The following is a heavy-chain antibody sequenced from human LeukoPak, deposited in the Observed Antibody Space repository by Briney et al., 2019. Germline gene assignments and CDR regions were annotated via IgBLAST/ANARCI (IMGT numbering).Heavy chain of an antibody. D-gene: IGHD3-22*01. CDR2: ISSSGGLA. J-gene: IGHJ4*02. Sequence: PGGSLRLSCGASGFTFSSYAMSWVRQAPGKGLEWVSAISSSGGLAYYADSVKGRFTMSRDNSENTLFLQMNSLRADDTALYYCAKAGSSGYRYYFDYWGQGILVTVFS. V-gene: IGHV3-23*01. CDR1: GFTFSSYA. CDR3: AKAGSSGYRYYFDY.